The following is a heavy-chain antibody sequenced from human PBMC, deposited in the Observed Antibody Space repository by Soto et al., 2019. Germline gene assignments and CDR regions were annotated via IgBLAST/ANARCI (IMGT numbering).Heavy chain of an antibody. CDR1: GFTFSSYA. J-gene: IGHJ6*02. CDR2: ISGSGGST. CDR3: AKGGLRFHYYYYGMDV. Sequence: EVQLLESGGGLVQPGGSLRLSCAASGFTFSSYAMSWVRQAPGKGLEWVSAISGSGGSTYYADSVKGRFTISRDNSKNPLYLQMNSLRAEDTAVYYCAKGGLRFHYYYYGMDVWGQGTTVTVSS. V-gene: IGHV3-23*01. D-gene: IGHD3-3*01.